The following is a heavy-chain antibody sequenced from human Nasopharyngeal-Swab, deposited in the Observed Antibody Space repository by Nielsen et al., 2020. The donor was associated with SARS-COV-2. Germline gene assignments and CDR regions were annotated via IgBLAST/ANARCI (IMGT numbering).Heavy chain of an antibody. CDR1: GYTFTSYY. Sequence: ASVKVSCEASGYTFTSYYMHWVRQAPGQGLEWMGIINPSGGSTSYAQKFQGRVTMTTDTSTSTAYMELSRLRSDDTAVYYCARDGSPLYGMDVWGQGTTVTVSS. CDR3: ARDGSPLYGMDV. CDR2: INPSGGST. V-gene: IGHV1-46*01. J-gene: IGHJ6*02.